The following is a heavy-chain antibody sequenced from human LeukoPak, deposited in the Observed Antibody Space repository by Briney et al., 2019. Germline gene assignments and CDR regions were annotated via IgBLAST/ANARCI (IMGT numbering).Heavy chain of an antibody. D-gene: IGHD4-17*01. CDR3: PTDSAFYGDYVPWRD. CDR1: GFTFSNAW. V-gene: IGHV3-15*01. CDR2: IKSITDGGTT. J-gene: IGHJ1*01. Sequence: GGSLSLSCAASGFTFSNAWMSWVRQAPAKGLEGVGRIKSITDGGTTDYAAPVKGRFTIPRDDSKHTPYLQMNSRMSEDTAVSYCPTDSAFYGDYVPWRDRGQPSLVTVSS.